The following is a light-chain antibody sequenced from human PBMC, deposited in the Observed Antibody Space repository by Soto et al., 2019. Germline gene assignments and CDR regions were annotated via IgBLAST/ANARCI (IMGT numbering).Light chain of an antibody. V-gene: IGLV1-44*01. CDR3: AAWDDILNGWV. Sequence: QLLLTHPPSSSRTPGHRVTISSSASDSNIGSNGVNWYQHLPGMAPKLLTHSNDHRPSGVADRFSGSKSGTSASLAISGLQSEDQADYYSAAWDDILNGWVYGGGTQLTVL. CDR1: DSNIGSNG. J-gene: IGLJ3*02. CDR2: SND.